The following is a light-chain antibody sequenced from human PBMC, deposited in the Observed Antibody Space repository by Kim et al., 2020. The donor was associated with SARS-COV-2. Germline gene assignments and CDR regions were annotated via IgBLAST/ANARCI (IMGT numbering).Light chain of an antibody. CDR3: QQYGSSPIT. Sequence: EIVLTQSPGTLSLSPGERATLSCRAGQSIANNDLAWYQQKSGQAPRLLIRGASSRATGIPDRFSGSGSGTDFTLTISRLEPEDFAVYHCQQYGSSPITFGQGTRLEIK. V-gene: IGKV3-20*01. CDR2: GAS. CDR1: QSIANND. J-gene: IGKJ5*01.